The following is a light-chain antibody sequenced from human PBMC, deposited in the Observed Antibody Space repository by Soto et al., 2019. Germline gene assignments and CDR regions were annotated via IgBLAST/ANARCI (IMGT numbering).Light chain of an antibody. CDR2: DAS. Sequence: EIVMTQSPATLSVSPGERATLSCRASQSVSSNLAWYQQKPGQAPRLLIYDASTRATGIPARFSGSGSGTEFTLTISSLQSEDFAVYYCQHPWTFGQGTKVEIK. CDR3: QHPWT. V-gene: IGKV3-15*01. J-gene: IGKJ1*01. CDR1: QSVSSN.